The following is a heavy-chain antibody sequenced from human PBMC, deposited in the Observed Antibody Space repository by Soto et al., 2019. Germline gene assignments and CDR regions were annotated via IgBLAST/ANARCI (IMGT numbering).Heavy chain of an antibody. V-gene: IGHV3-48*01. CDR2: ISSSSSTI. D-gene: IGHD4-17*01. CDR1: GFTFSSYS. Sequence: HPGGSLRLSCAASGFTFSSYSMNWVRQAPGKGLEWVSYISSSSSTIYYADSVKGRFTISRDNSKNTLYLQMNTLRAEDTAVYYCARDSCTVTPCYFDYWGLGTLVTVSS. J-gene: IGHJ4*02. CDR3: ARDSCTVTPCYFDY.